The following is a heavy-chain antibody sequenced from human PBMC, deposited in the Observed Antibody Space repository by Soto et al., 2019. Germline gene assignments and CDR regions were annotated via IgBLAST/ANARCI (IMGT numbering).Heavy chain of an antibody. CDR3: ARGFTVTTLSGYYYGMDV. V-gene: IGHV1-18*04. J-gene: IGHJ6*04. D-gene: IGHD4-17*01. CDR2: ISAYNGNT. CDR1: GYTFTSYG. Sequence: ASVKVSCKASGYTFTSYGISWVRQAPGQGLEWMGWISAYNGNTNYAQKLQGRVTMTTDTSTSTAYMELRSLRSDDTAVYYCARGFTVTTLSGYYYGMDVWGKGTTVTVSS.